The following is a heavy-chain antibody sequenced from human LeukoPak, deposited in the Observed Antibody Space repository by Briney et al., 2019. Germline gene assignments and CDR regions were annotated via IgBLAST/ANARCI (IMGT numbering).Heavy chain of an antibody. J-gene: IGHJ4*02. V-gene: IGHV1-18*01. Sequence: ASVKVSCKASGYTFTSYGISWVRQAPGQGLEWMGWISAYNGNTNYAQKLQGRVTMTTDTSTSTAYMELRSLRSDDTAVYYCARGGPIVVVPAAMYPLDYWGQGTLVTVSS. CDR2: ISAYNGNT. CDR1: GYTFTSYG. D-gene: IGHD2-2*01. CDR3: ARGGPIVVVPAAMYPLDY.